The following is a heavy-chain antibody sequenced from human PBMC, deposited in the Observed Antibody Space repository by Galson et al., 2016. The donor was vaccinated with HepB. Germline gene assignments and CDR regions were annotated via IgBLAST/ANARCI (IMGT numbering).Heavy chain of an antibody. V-gene: IGHV3-74*03. D-gene: IGHD2-21*01. Sequence: SLRLSCAASGFTFNSYWMHWVRQAPGKGLVWVSRINSDGSLTKYADSVKGRFTISRDNAKNTLSLQMNSLRVEDTAVYYCVRVVCGWGQGIQVTVSS. CDR2: INSDGSLT. CDR3: VRVVCG. CDR1: GFTFNSYW. J-gene: IGHJ4*02.